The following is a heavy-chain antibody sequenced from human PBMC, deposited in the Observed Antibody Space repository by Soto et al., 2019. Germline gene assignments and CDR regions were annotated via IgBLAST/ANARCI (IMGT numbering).Heavy chain of an antibody. CDR1: GFTFSSYS. Sequence: EVQLVESGGGLVKPGGSLRLSCAASGFTFSSYSMNWVRQAPGKGLEWVSSISSSSSYIYYADSVKGRFTISRDNAKNSLYLQMNSLRAEDTAVYYCARDIAVAGYDYYYGMDVWDQGTTVTVSS. CDR3: ARDIAVAGYDYYYGMDV. D-gene: IGHD6-19*01. V-gene: IGHV3-21*01. J-gene: IGHJ6*02. CDR2: ISSSSSYI.